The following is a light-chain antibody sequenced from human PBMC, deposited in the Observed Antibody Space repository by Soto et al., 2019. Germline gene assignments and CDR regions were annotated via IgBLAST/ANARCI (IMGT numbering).Light chain of an antibody. CDR1: SGHSTYI. Sequence: QPVLAQSSSASASLGSSVKLTCTLSSGHSTYIIAWHQQQPGKAPRYLMNLEGSGTYNKGSGVPDRFSGSSSGADRYLTISNLQFEDEADYYCETWDTNTRVFGTGTKVTVL. CDR2: LEGSGTY. J-gene: IGLJ1*01. V-gene: IGLV4-60*02. CDR3: ETWDTNTRV.